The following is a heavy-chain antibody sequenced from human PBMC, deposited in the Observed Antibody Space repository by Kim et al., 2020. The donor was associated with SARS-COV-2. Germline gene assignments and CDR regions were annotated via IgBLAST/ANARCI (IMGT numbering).Heavy chain of an antibody. D-gene: IGHD3-16*01. CDR1: GFSLSTSEVC. J-gene: IGHJ4*02. V-gene: IGHV2-70*11. CDR2: ICWDDGK. CDR3: GRDSPGGHSDY. Sequence: SGPTLVNPTQTLTLTCTFSGFSLSTSEVCVPWIRQPPGKALEWLARICWDDGKYYSTSLKTRLTISKDTSKNQVVLTMTNVDPVDTATYYCGRDSPGGHSDYWGLGTLVTVSS.